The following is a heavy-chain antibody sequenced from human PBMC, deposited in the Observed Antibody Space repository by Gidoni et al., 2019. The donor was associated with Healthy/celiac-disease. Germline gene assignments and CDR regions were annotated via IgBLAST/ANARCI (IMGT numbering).Heavy chain of an antibody. Sequence: EVQLVESGGGLVQPGRSLRLSCAASGFTFAEYAMHWVRQAPGKGLEWVSGISWNSGSIGYADSVKGRFTISRDNAKNSLYLQMNSLRAEDTALYYCAKDGGESVAGTPGMDVWGQGTTVTVSS. CDR2: ISWNSGSI. CDR1: GFTFAEYA. V-gene: IGHV3-9*01. CDR3: AKDGGESVAGTPGMDV. J-gene: IGHJ6*02. D-gene: IGHD6-19*01.